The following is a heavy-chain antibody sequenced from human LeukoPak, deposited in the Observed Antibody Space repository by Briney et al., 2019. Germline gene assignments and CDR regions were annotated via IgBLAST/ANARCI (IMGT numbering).Heavy chain of an antibody. CDR2: IIPILGIA. V-gene: IGHV1-69*02. CDR1: GGTFGSYT. J-gene: IGHJ6*03. CDR3: ASASKDYYYYYMDV. Sequence: SVKVSCKASGGTFGSYTNSWVRQAPGQGLEWMGRIIPILGIANYAQKFQGRVTITADKSTSTAYMELSSLRSEDTAVYYCASASKDYYYYYMDVWGKGTTVTVSS.